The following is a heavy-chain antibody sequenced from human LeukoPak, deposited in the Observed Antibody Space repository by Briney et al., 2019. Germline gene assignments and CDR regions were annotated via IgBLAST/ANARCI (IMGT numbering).Heavy chain of an antibody. V-gene: IGHV3-23*01. CDR3: AKGRLGYCSSTSCVEDAFDI. CDR2: ISGSGGDT. J-gene: IGHJ3*02. Sequence: GGSLRLSCAASGFAFSNYAMNWVRQAPGKGLEWVSSISGSGGDTPYADSVRGRFTISRDNSKNTLYLQMNSLRAEDTAVYYCAKGRLGYCSSTSCVEDAFDIWGQGTLVTVSS. D-gene: IGHD2-2*01. CDR1: GFAFSNYA.